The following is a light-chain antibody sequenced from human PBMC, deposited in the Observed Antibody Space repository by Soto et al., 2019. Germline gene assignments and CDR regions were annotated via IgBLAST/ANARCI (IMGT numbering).Light chain of an antibody. J-gene: IGLJ2*01. V-gene: IGLV1-40*01. CDR2: GNT. Sequence: QSVLTQPPSVSGAPGQRVTISCTGSSSNIGAGYDVHWYQQLPGTAPKLLISGNTNRPSGVPDRFSGSKSGTSASLAITGLQAEDEADYYCQSYDSSVSNVVFGGGTKVTVL. CDR1: SSNIGAGYD. CDR3: QSYDSSVSNVV.